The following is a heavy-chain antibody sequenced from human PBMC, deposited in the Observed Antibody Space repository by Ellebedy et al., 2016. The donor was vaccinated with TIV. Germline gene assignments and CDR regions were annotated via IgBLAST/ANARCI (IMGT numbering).Heavy chain of an antibody. CDR3: AREYYDILTGYSSGMDV. Sequence: PGGSLRLSCTVSGGSISSYFWNWIRQPPGKGLEWIGYIYYSGSTSYNPSLKSRVTMSVDTSKNQFSLKLSSVTAADTAVYYCAREYYDILTGYSSGMDVWGQGTTVTVSS. V-gene: IGHV4-59*12. CDR2: IYYSGST. J-gene: IGHJ6*02. D-gene: IGHD3-9*01. CDR1: GGSISSYF.